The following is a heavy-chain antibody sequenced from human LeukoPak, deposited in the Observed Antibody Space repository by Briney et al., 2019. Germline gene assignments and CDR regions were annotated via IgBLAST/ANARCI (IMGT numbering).Heavy chain of an antibody. Sequence: ASLKISCKASGDTSNIHYFHWIRQAPGQGLEWMGIINRVDGIRGNAQTFQGRLMLTKDTSTSTAYMELSSLRSEDTAIYYCASEKNYGDKYFDSWGQGTVVTVSS. V-gene: IGHV1-46*02. CDR1: GDTSNIHY. CDR3: ASEKNYGDKYFDS. CDR2: INRVDGIR. D-gene: IGHD4-17*01. J-gene: IGHJ4*02.